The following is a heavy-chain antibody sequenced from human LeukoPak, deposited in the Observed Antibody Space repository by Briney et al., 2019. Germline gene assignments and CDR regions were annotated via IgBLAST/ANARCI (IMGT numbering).Heavy chain of an antibody. CDR1: GFTFSSYG. D-gene: IGHD2-15*01. Sequence: PGGSLRLSCAASGFTFSSYGMHWVRQAPGKGLEWVAFIRYDGSNEYYADSVKGRFTISRDNSKNTLYLQMNSLRAEDTAVYYCAKGGYCSGGSCYLGYWGQGTLVTVSS. CDR3: AKGGYCSGGSCYLGY. V-gene: IGHV3-30*02. CDR2: IRYDGSNE. J-gene: IGHJ4*02.